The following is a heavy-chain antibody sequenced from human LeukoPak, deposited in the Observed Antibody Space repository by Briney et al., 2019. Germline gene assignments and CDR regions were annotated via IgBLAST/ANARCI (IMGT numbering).Heavy chain of an antibody. CDR2: VYHSGST. J-gene: IGHJ3*02. CDR3: AEAYCGGDCYSGRAFDI. CDR1: GGSISSSYW. D-gene: IGHD2-21*02. V-gene: IGHV4-4*02. Sequence: SETLSLTCAVSGGSISSSYWWSWVRQPPGKGLEWIGEVYHSGSTNYNPSLKSRVTISVVKSKNQFSLKLNSVTAADTAVYYCAEAYCGGDCYSGRAFDIWGQGTMVTVSS.